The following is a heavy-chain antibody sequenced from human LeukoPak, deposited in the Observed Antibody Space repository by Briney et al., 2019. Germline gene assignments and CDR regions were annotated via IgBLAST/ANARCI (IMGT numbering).Heavy chain of an antibody. D-gene: IGHD3-22*01. CDR1: GGSVSSGSYY. V-gene: IGHV4-61*01. J-gene: IGHJ3*02. Sequence: SETLSLTCTVSGGSVSSGSYYWSWIRQPPGKGLEWIGYIYYSGSTNYNPSLKSRVTISVDTSKNQFSLKLSSVTAADTAVYYCARQGYYYDSSGYSPNTHDAFDIWGQGTMVTVSS. CDR3: ARQGYYYDSSGYSPNTHDAFDI. CDR2: IYYSGST.